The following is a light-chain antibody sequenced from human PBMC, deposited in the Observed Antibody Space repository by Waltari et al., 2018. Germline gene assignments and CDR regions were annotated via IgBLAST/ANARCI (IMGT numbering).Light chain of an antibody. V-gene: IGLV1-51*02. J-gene: IGLJ7*01. CDR2: EDN. CDR3: GTWDSSLSGAV. Sequence: QSVLTQPPSVSAAPGQRVTISCSGGRSPLGHNYVPWYRPFPGTAPKLLIYEDNERPSGVPGRFSGSKSGTSATLDITGLQAGDEADYYCGTWDSSLSGAVFGGGTHLTVL. CDR1: RSPLGHNY.